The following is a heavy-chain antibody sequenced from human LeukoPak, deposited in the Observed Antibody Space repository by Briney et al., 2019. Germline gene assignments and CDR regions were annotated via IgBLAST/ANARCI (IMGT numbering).Heavy chain of an antibody. V-gene: IGHV3-23*01. Sequence: GGSLRLSCAASGFSFSSFGMSWVRQAPGRGLQWVSSISGDGRDTFYADSVKGRFTASRDNSKTTMFLQMNSLRVEGTALYYCARGARLQPMGEFWGQGTVVTVSS. CDR1: GFSFSSFG. J-gene: IGHJ4*02. CDR2: ISGDGRDT. D-gene: IGHD4-11*01. CDR3: ARGARLQPMGEF.